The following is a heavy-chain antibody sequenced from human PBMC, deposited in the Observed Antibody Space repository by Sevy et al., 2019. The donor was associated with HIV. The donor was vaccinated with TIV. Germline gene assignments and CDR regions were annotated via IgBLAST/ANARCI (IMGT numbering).Heavy chain of an antibody. CDR3: AKGRREDIVVVVAATPNQADAFDI. J-gene: IGHJ3*02. D-gene: IGHD2-15*01. CDR1: GFTLSTYR. V-gene: IGHV3-30*02. Sequence: GGSLRLSCAASGFTLSTYRMHWVRQAPGKGLEWVAFIRYDGSNKYYADSVKGRFTISRDNSKNTLYLQMNSLRAEDTAVYYCAKGRREDIVVVVAATPNQADAFDIWGQGTMVTVSS. CDR2: IRYDGSNK.